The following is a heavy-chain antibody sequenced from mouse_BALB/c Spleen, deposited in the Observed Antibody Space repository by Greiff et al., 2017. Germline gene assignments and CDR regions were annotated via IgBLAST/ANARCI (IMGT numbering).Heavy chain of an antibody. J-gene: IGHJ4*01. D-gene: IGHD1-1*02. Sequence: EVHLVESGGGLVKPGGSLKLSCAASGFTFSSYAMSWVRQSPEKRLEWVAEISSGGSYTCYPDTVTGRFTISRDNAKNTLYLEMSSLRSEDTAMYYCARLWSYAMDYWGQGTSVTVSS. CDR1: GFTFSSYA. V-gene: IGHV5-9-4*01. CDR2: ISSGGSYT. CDR3: ARLWSYAMDY.